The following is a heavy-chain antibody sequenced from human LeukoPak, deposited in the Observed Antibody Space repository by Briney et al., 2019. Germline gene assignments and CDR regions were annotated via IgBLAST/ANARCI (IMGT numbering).Heavy chain of an antibody. D-gene: IGHD6-13*01. CDR1: GFTFSTYA. CDR3: AKSDIRIAASDRSQVHY. Sequence: GGSLRLSCAASGFTFSTYAMSWVRQAPGKGLEWVSAIIGSGGSTYYADSVKGRFTISRDNSKNTLYLQMNSLRAEDTAVYYCAKSDIRIAASDRSQVHYWGQGTLVTVSS. CDR2: IIGSGGST. J-gene: IGHJ4*02. V-gene: IGHV3-23*01.